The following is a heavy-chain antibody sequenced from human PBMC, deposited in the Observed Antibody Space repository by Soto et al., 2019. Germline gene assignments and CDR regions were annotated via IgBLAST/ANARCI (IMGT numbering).Heavy chain of an antibody. D-gene: IGHD4-17*01. CDR3: ARGAPLYGDYVPIDY. Sequence: QVQLVESGGGVVQPGRSLRLSCAASGFTFSSYGMHWVRQAPGKGLEWVAVIWYDGSNKYYADSVKGRFTISRDNSKNTLYLQMNSLRAEDTAVYYCARGAPLYGDYVPIDYWGQGTLVTVSS. V-gene: IGHV3-33*01. CDR1: GFTFSSYG. CDR2: IWYDGSNK. J-gene: IGHJ4*02.